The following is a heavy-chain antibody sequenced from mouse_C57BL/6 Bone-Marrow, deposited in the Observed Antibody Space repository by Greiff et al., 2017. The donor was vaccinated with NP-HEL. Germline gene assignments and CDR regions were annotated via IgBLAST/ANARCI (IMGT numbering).Heavy chain of an antibody. V-gene: IGHV1-7*01. D-gene: IGHD1-1*02. Sequence: QVHVKQSGAELAKPGASVKLSCKASGYTFTSYWMHWVKQRPGQGLEWIGYINPSSGYTKYNQKFKDKATLTADKSSSTAYMQLSSLTYEDSAVYYCASHYRGPMDYWGQGTSVTVSS. CDR2: INPSSGYT. J-gene: IGHJ4*01. CDR1: GYTFTSYW. CDR3: ASHYRGPMDY.